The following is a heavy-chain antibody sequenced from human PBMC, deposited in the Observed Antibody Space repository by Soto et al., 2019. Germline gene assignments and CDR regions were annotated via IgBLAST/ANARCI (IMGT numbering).Heavy chain of an antibody. CDR2: SIPIFGTA. CDR3: AKLVGPAARRSSMDV. CDR1: GGTFTSYA. D-gene: IGHD2-2*01. Sequence: SVKVSCKASGGTFTSYAVSWVRQAPGQGLEWMGVSIPIFGTANYARKFQGRVTITADKSTSTAYMELSSLRSEDTAVYYCAKLVGPAARRSSMDVWGQGTTVTV. V-gene: IGHV1-69*06. J-gene: IGHJ6*02.